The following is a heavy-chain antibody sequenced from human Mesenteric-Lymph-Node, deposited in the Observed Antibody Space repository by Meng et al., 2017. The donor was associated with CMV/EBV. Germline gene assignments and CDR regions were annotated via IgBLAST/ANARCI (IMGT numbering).Heavy chain of an antibody. CDR2: INPSGGST. J-gene: IGHJ6*02. Sequence: ASVKVSCKASGYTFTSYYMHWVRQAPGQGLEWMGIINPSGGSTSYAQKFQGRVTMTRNTSISTAYMDLSSLRSEDTAVYYCARGDIPVNNYYYYGMDVWGQGTTVTVSS. CDR1: GYTFTSYY. CDR3: ARGDIPVNNYYYYGMDV. D-gene: IGHD5-24*01. V-gene: IGHV1-46*01.